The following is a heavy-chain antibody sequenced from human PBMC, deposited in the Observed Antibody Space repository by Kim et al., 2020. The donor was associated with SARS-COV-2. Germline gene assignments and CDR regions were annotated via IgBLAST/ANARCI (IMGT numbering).Heavy chain of an antibody. CDR2: IYYSGST. CDR1: GGSISSYY. CDR3: ARLWFGDWYFDL. D-gene: IGHD3-10*01. V-gene: IGHV4-59*01. Sequence: SETLSLTCTVSGGSISSYYWSWIRQPPGKGLEWIGYIYYSGSTNYNPSLKSRVTISVDTSKNQFSLKLSSVTAADTAVYYCARLWFGDWYFDLWGRGTLVTVSS. J-gene: IGHJ2*01.